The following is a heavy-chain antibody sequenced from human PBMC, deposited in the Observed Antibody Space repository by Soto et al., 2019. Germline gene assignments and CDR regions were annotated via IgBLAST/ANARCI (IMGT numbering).Heavy chain of an antibody. Sequence: GGSLRLSCAASGFTFSDADMHCVRQAPGKGLEWVSSISSSSSYIYYADSVKGRFTISRDNAKNSLYLQMNSLRAEDTAVYYCARDFNTPFDYWGQGTLVTVSS. V-gene: IGHV3-21*01. CDR1: GFTFSDAD. CDR2: ISSSSSYI. J-gene: IGHJ4*02. CDR3: ARDFNTPFDY.